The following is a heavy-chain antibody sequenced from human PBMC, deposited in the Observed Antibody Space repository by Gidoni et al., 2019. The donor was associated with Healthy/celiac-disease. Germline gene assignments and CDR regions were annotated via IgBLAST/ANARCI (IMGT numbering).Heavy chain of an antibody. V-gene: IGHV1-18*01. CDR2: ISAYKCNT. CDR1: GYTFTSYG. J-gene: IGHJ6*04. D-gene: IGHD5-12*01. Sequence: QVQLVQSGAEVKKPGASVKVSCKASGYTFTSYGISWVRQAPGQGLEWMGWISAYKCNTNYAQKLQGRVTMTTDTSTSTAYMELRSLRSDDTAVYYCARAGYDLNKSNYYYYGMDVWGKGTTVTVSS. CDR3: ARAGYDLNKSNYYYYGMDV.